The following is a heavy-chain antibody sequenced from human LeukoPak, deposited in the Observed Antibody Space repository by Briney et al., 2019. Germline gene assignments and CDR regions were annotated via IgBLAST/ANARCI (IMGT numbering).Heavy chain of an antibody. V-gene: IGHV4-39*01. CDR2: IYYSENT. J-gene: IGHJ1*01. CDR3: ASRGGVVVPVPFQH. D-gene: IGHD2-2*01. CDR1: GGSISSSSYY. Sequence: SETLSLTCTVSGGSISSSSYYWGWIRQPPGKGLEWIWSIYYSENTYYNPSLKSRVTISVDTSKNQFSLKLSSVTAADTAVYYCASRGGVVVPVPFQHWGQGTLVTVSS.